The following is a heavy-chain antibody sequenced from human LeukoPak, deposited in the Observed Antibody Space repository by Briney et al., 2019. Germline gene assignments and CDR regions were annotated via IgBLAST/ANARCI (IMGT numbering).Heavy chain of an antibody. CDR2: ISGSGGST. Sequence: GGSLRLSCAASGFTFDDYAMSWVRQTPGKGLEWVSAISGSGGSTYYADSVKGRFTISRDNSKNTLYLQMNSLRAEDTAVYYCTRQQGTVTTPLAFAFDIWGQGTVVTVSS. V-gene: IGHV3-23*01. CDR1: GFTFDDYA. J-gene: IGHJ3*02. CDR3: TRQQGTVTTPLAFAFDI. D-gene: IGHD4-17*01.